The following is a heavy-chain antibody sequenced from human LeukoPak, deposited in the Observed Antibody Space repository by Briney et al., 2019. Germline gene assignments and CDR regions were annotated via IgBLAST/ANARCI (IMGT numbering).Heavy chain of an antibody. J-gene: IGHJ4*02. CDR1: GFTSSSYS. CDR2: ISSSSSYI. CDR3: ARDRRDYGDYE. D-gene: IGHD4-17*01. V-gene: IGHV3-21*01. Sequence: PGGSLRLSCAASGFTSSSYSMNWVRQAPGKGLEWVSSISSSSSYIYYADSVKGRFTISRDNAKNSLYLQMNSLRAEDTAVYYCARDRRDYGDYEWGQGTLVTVSS.